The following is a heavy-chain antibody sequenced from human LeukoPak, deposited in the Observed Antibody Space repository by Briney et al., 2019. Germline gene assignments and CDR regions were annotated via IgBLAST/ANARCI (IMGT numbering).Heavy chain of an antibody. V-gene: IGHV1-2*02. CDR2: INPNSGGT. CDR3: ERGFLGLVDDY. Sequence: ASVKVSCKASGYTFTGYYMHWVRQAPGQGLEWMGWINPNSGGTNYAQKFQGRVTMTRDTSISTAYMELSRLRSDDKAVYYCERGFLGLVDDYWRKGPLVHVSS. D-gene: IGHD2-2*01. CDR1: GYTFTGYY. J-gene: IGHJ4*02.